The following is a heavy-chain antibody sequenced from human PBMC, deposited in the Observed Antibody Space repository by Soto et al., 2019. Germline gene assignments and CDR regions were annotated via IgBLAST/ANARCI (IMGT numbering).Heavy chain of an antibody. Sequence: ASVKVSCKASGYTFTGYYMHWVRQAPGQGLEWMGWINPNSGGTNYAQKFQGWVTMTRDTSISTAYMELSRLRSDDTAVYYCARGGIAAAVSPAFDIWCQGTLVTV. V-gene: IGHV1-2*04. D-gene: IGHD6-13*01. CDR3: ARGGIAAAVSPAFDI. J-gene: IGHJ3*02. CDR1: GYTFTGYY. CDR2: INPNSGGT.